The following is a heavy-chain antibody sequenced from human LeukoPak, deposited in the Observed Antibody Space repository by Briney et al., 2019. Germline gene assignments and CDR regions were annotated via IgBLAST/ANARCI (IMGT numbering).Heavy chain of an antibody. CDR3: ASTPLTGTYSSGWYRVVNFDY. V-gene: IGHV3-33*01. CDR2: IYFDGSNK. CDR1: GFTFSSYG. J-gene: IGHJ4*02. Sequence: GGSLRLSCAASGFTFSSYGMHWVRQAPGKGLEWVALIYFDGSNKYYADSVKGRFTISRDISNSTLYLQMNSLRAEDTAVYYCASTPLTGTYSSGWYRVVNFDYWGQGTLVTVSS. D-gene: IGHD6-19*01.